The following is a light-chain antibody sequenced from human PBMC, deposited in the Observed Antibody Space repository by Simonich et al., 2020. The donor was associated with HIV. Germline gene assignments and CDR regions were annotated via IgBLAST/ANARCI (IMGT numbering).Light chain of an antibody. V-gene: IGKV1-39*01. J-gene: IGKJ2*01. CDR2: AAS. CDR3: QQSYSTPVYT. Sequence: DIQMTQSPSSLSASVGDRVTITCRAIQSISSYLNWYQQNPGKAPKLLIYAASSLQSGVPSRFSGSGSGTDFTLTISSLQPEDFATYYCQQSYSTPVYTFGQGTKLEIK. CDR1: QSISSY.